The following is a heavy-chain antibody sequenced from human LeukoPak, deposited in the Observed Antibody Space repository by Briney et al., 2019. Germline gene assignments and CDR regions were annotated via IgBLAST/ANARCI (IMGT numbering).Heavy chain of an antibody. CDR1: GGSISSYY. D-gene: IGHD3-3*01. J-gene: IGHJ4*02. CDR3: ARSFTPWSGYHGYFDY. V-gene: IGHV4-59*01. Sequence: SETLSLTCTVSGGSISSYYWSWIRQPPGKGLEWIGYIYYSGSTNYNPSLKSRVTISVDTSKNQFSLKLSSVTAADTAVYYCARSFTPWSGYHGYFDYWGQGTLVTVSS. CDR2: IYYSGST.